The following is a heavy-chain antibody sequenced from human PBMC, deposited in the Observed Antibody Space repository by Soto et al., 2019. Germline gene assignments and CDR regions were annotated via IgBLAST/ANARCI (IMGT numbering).Heavy chain of an antibody. CDR1: GFTFSSYA. Sequence: EGSLRLSCAASGFTFSSYAMSWVRQAPGKGLEWVSAISGSGGSTYYADSVKGRFTISRDNSKNTLYLQMNSLRAEDTAVYYCAKDVSSSGWFAYFDYWGQGTLVTV. CDR2: ISGSGGST. V-gene: IGHV3-23*01. J-gene: IGHJ4*02. CDR3: AKDVSSSGWFAYFDY. D-gene: IGHD6-19*01.